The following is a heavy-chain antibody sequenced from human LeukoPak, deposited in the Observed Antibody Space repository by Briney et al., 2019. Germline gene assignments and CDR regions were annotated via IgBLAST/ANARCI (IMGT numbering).Heavy chain of an antibody. D-gene: IGHD3-9*01. CDR3: ARYTAYDILSGLPGY. CDR1: GFTFSSFS. J-gene: IGHJ4*02. CDR2: ISTTSSTI. Sequence: GGSLRLSCAASGFTFSSFSMSWVRQAPGKGLEWVSYISTTSSTIYYADSVKVRFTISRNNAKNSLYLQMNSLRDEDTAVYFFARYTAYDILSGLPGYWGQGTLVTVSS. V-gene: IGHV3-48*02.